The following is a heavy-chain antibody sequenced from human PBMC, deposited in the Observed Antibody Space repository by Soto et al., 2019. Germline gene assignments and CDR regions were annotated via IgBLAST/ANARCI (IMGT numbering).Heavy chain of an antibody. CDR3: AKGVPGIAVAGTGYFQH. D-gene: IGHD6-19*01. CDR2: ISGSGGGA. CDR1: GFTFSSYG. J-gene: IGHJ1*01. V-gene: IGHV3-23*01. Sequence: PGGSLRLSCAASGFTFSSYGMHWVRQAPGKGLEWVSGISGSGGGAYYADSVKGRFTISRDNSKNTMYLQMNSLRAEDTAVYYCAKGVPGIAVAGTGYFQHWGQGTLVTVSS.